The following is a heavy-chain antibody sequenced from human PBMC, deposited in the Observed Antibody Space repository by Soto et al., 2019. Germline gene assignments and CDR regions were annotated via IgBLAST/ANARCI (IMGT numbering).Heavy chain of an antibody. D-gene: IGHD3-9*01. J-gene: IGHJ4*02. Sequence: SDSVSRTYIQSGGAISSSTFYWGWIRQPPGKGLEWIGSVYYDGTTYYNPSLRSRVTISVDTSKNQFSLKMSSVTAADTAAYYCAYFDWLPYWGQG. CDR2: VYYDGTT. V-gene: IGHV4-39*01. CDR1: GGAISSSTFY. CDR3: AYFDWLPY.